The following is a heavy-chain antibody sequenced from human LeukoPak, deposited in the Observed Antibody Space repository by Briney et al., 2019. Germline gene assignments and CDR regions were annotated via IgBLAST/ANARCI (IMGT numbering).Heavy chain of an antibody. J-gene: IGHJ4*02. Sequence: PSETLSLTCSVSGGSISSGDYYWSWIRQPPGKGLEWIWYIYYSGSTYYNPSLKSRVTISVDTSKSQFSLNLTSVTAADTAVYYWARHNEDFGDTCFLVSFDSWGREPGSPSRQ. CDR3: ARHNEDFGDTCFLVSFDS. V-gene: IGHV4-30-4*01. CDR2: IYYSGST. D-gene: IGHD2-21*02. CDR1: GGSISSGDYY.